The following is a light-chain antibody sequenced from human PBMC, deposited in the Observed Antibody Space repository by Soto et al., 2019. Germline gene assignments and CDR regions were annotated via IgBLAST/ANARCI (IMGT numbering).Light chain of an antibody. Sequence: EIVLTQSPGTLSLSPGERATLSCRASQSVSDSYLAWYQQKPGQAPRLLISGASSRATGIPDRFSGSGSGTDFTLTISRLEPEDLAVYYCQQYGSSPYTFGQGTKLEIK. V-gene: IGKV3-20*01. J-gene: IGKJ2*01. CDR1: QSVSDSY. CDR2: GAS. CDR3: QQYGSSPYT.